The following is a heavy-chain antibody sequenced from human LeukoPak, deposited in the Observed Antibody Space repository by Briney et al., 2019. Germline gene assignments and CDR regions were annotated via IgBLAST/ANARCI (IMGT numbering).Heavy chain of an antibody. CDR1: GYTFTSYD. D-gene: IGHD3-3*01. J-gene: IGHJ6*03. Sequence: AASVKVSCKASGYTFTSYDINWVRQATGQGLEWMGWMNPNSGNTGYAQKLQGRVTMTTDTSTSTAYMELRSLRSDDTAVYYCARGSPYYDFWSGYPYYYYYMDVWGKGTTVTVSS. V-gene: IGHV1-8*01. CDR3: ARGSPYYDFWSGYPYYYYYMDV. CDR2: MNPNSGNT.